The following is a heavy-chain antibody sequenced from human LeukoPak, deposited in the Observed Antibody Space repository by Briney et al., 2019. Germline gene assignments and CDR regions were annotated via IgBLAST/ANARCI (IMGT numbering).Heavy chain of an antibody. J-gene: IGHJ4*02. CDR1: GYSISSTYY. Sequence: SETLSLTCTVSGYSISSTYYWGWIRQLPGKGLEWIGSIYHSGSTYYNPSLKSRITISVDTSKNQFSLKLSSVTAADTAVYYCARVATIVVVVAAPFDYWGQGTLVTVSS. V-gene: IGHV4-38-2*02. D-gene: IGHD2-15*01. CDR2: IYHSGST. CDR3: ARVATIVVVVAAPFDY.